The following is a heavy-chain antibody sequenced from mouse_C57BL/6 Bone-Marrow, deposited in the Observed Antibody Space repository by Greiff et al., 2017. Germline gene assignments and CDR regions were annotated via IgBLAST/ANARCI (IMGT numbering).Heavy chain of an antibody. J-gene: IGHJ2*01. CDR1: GYAFTNYL. CDR3: ARWGGRGYFDY. Sequence: VKLQESGAELVRPGTSVKVSCKASGYAFTNYLIEWVKQRPGQGLEWIGVINPGSGGTNYNEKFKGKATLPADKSSSTAYMQLSSLTSEDSAVYFCARWGGRGYFDYWGQGTTLTVSS. CDR2: INPGSGGT. D-gene: IGHD3-3*01. V-gene: IGHV1-54*01.